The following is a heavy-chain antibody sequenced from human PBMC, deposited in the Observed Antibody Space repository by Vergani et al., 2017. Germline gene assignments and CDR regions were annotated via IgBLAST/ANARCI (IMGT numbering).Heavy chain of an antibody. V-gene: IGHV3-30*02. CDR2: IRSDESRR. Sequence: QVQLVESGGGVVQPGRSLRLSCEASGFTFSSYGMHWVRQAPGKGLEWVASIRSDESRRYYGDSMEGPFTISRDNSKNTLYLQMKSLRPEDTAVYYCAKEGGGYCSGGTCYPEYWGQGTLVSVSS. D-gene: IGHD2-15*01. CDR3: AKEGGGYCSGGTCYPEY. CDR1: GFTFSSYG. J-gene: IGHJ4*02.